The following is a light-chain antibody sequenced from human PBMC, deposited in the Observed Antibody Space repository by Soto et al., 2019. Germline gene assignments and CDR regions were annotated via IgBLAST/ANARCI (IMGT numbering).Light chain of an antibody. J-gene: IGLJ1*01. V-gene: IGLV2-14*01. Sequence: QSALSQPASVSGSPGQSITISCTGTSSDIGGYNYVSWYQQHPGQVPKLMIYEVSNRPSGVSNRFSGSKSGNTASLTISGLQAEDEADYYCSSYTSNNTPYVFGTGTKLTVL. CDR3: SSYTSNNTPYV. CDR2: EVS. CDR1: SSDIGGYNY.